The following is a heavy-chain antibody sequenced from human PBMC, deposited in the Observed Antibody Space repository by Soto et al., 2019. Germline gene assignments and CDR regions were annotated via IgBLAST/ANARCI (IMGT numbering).Heavy chain of an antibody. CDR1: GFTFSDHY. CDR3: ASSYSGGYRCLDH. CDR2: TRNKANGYST. V-gene: IGHV3-72*01. Sequence: LRLSCAASGFTFSDHYMDWVRQAPGKGLEWVGRTRNKANGYSTEYAASVKGRFTISRDDSKNSLYLQMNSLKTEDTAVYYCASSYSGGYRCLDHWGQGALVTVSS. J-gene: IGHJ4*02. D-gene: IGHD1-26*01.